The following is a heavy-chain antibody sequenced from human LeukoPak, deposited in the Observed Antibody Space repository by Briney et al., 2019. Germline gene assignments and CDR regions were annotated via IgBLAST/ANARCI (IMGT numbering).Heavy chain of an antibody. J-gene: IGHJ4*02. CDR2: ISYDGSNK. Sequence: GGSLRLSCAASGFTVSSNYMSWVRQAPGKGLEWVAVISYDGSNKYYADSVKGRFTISRDNSKNTLYLQMNSLRAEDTAVYYCARDSGSQGYFDYWGQGTLVTVSS. V-gene: IGHV3-30-3*01. D-gene: IGHD1-26*01. CDR1: GFTVSSNY. CDR3: ARDSGSQGYFDY.